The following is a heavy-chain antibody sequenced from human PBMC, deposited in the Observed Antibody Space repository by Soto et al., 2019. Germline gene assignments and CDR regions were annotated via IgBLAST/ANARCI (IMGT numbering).Heavy chain of an antibody. J-gene: IGHJ4*02. D-gene: IGHD2-8*01. CDR3: AHSTYCTNGVCSSFDY. V-gene: IGHV2-5*02. CDR1: DFSLSTSGVG. CDR2: IYWDDDK. Sequence: QITLKESGPSLVKPTQTLTLTCTFSDFSLSTSGVGVGWIRQPPGKALEWLALIYWDDDKRYSPSLKSRLTIAKDTSKIQVVLTMTNMDPVDTATYYCAHSTYCTNGVCSSFDYWGQGTLVTVSS.